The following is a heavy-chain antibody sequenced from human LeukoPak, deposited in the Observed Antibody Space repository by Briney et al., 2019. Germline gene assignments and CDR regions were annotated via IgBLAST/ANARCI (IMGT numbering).Heavy chain of an antibody. D-gene: IGHD2-15*01. CDR3: ARDVSDCSGGSCYSYFDY. CDR1: GYTFTSYY. J-gene: IGHJ4*02. V-gene: IGHV1-46*01. Sequence: ASVKVSCKASGYTFTSYYMHWVRQAPGQGLEWMGIINPSGGNTNYAQKFQGRVTVTRDTSTSTVYMELSSLRSEDTAVYYCARDVSDCSGGSCYSYFDYWGQGSLVTVSS. CDR2: INPSGGNT.